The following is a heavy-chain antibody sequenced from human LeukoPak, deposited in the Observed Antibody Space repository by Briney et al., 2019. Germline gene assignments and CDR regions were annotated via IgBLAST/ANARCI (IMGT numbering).Heavy chain of an antibody. CDR3: ARRAYCGGDCYSATDAFDI. CDR2: IYYSGST. D-gene: IGHD2-21*02. CDR1: GGSISSYY. J-gene: IGHJ3*02. Sequence: PSETLSLTCTVSGGSISSYYWSWIRQPPGKGLEWIGYIYYSGSTNYNPSLKSRVTISVDTSKNQFSLKLSSVTAADTAVYYCARRAYCGGDCYSATDAFDIWGQGTMVTVSS. V-gene: IGHV4-59*08.